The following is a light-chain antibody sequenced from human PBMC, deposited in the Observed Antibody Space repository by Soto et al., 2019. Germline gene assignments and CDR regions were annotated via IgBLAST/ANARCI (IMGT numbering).Light chain of an antibody. CDR2: DVS. Sequence: QSALTQPSSVSGSPGQSVTISCTGTSSDVGRYNYVSWYQQHPGKAPKLIIYDVSERPSGVPGRFSGSKSGNAASLTISGLQAEDEADYYCCSYAGGLFVFGTGTKVTVL. J-gene: IGLJ1*01. CDR1: SSDVGRYNY. V-gene: IGLV2-11*01. CDR3: CSYAGGLFV.